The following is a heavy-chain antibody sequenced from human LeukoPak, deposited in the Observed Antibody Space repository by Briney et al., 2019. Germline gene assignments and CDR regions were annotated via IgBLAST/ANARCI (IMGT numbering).Heavy chain of an antibody. CDR1: GGSISSRSYY. CDR2: LYYSGGT. J-gene: IGHJ6*02. V-gene: IGHV4-39*01. Sequence: SETLSLTCTVSGGSISSRSYYWGWIRQPPGKGLEWIGSLYYSGGTYYNPSLKSRVTISADTSKNQLSLKLSSVIAADTAVYYCAREEWLATGSGYYYGMDVWGQGTTVTVSS. D-gene: IGHD6-19*01. CDR3: AREEWLATGSGYYYGMDV.